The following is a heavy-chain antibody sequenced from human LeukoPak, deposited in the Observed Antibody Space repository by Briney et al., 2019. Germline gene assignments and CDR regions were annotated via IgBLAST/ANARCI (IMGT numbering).Heavy chain of an antibody. CDR2: IYYSGST. J-gene: IGHJ4*02. D-gene: IGHD2/OR15-2a*01. CDR3: ARHVRTRVFDY. Sequence: SETLSLTCTVSGGSISSSSYYWGWIRQPPGKGLEWNGSIYYSGSTYYNPSLKSRVTISVDTSKNQFSLKLSSVTAADTAVYYCARHVRTRVFDYWGQGTLVTVSS. CDR1: GGSISSSSYY. V-gene: IGHV4-39*01.